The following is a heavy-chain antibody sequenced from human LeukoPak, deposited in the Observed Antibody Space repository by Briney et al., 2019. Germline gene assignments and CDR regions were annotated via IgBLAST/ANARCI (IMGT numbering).Heavy chain of an antibody. J-gene: IGHJ6*03. Sequence: GGSLRLSCAASGFTFSDYAMTWVRQAPGKGLEWVAGVSGSGGFTDYADFVKGRFTISRDSAKNSLALQMHSLRAEDTAAYYCTGGSDKVLSGEYYYYMDVWGTGTTVTVSS. CDR3: TGGSDKVLSGEYYYYMDV. V-gene: IGHV3-23*01. CDR1: GFTFSDYA. CDR2: VSGSGGFT. D-gene: IGHD2/OR15-2a*01.